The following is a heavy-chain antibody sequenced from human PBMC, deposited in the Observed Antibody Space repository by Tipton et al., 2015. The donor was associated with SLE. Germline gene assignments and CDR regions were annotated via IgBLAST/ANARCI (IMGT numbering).Heavy chain of an antibody. J-gene: IGHJ3*02. CDR2: IYPGDSDT. CDR3: ARMGGVYCSGGSCYFNAFDI. CDR1: GYSFTTYW. V-gene: IGHV5-51*03. Sequence: VQLVQSGAEVKKPGESLKISCKGSGYSFTTYWIGWVRQMSGKGLEWMGNIYPGDSDTRYSPSFQGQVIISADKSITTAYLQWSSLKASDTAMYYCARMGGVYCSGGSCYFNAFDIWGQGTMVTVSS. D-gene: IGHD2-15*01.